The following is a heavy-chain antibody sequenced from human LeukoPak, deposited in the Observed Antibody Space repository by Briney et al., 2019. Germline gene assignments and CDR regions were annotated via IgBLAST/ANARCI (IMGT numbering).Heavy chain of an antibody. CDR3: ARTDNKYDSRLLFN. CDR2: VNPHSGGT. J-gene: IGHJ4*02. CDR1: GYTFTGYY. D-gene: IGHD3-22*01. V-gene: IGHV1-2*02. Sequence: ASVKVSCKASGYTFTGYYIHWVRQAPGHGLEWMGWVNPHSGGTNFAQGLRGRVTLTRDTSVTTAYMELNGLQSDDTAIYYCARTDNKYDSRLLFNWGQGTQIIVSS.